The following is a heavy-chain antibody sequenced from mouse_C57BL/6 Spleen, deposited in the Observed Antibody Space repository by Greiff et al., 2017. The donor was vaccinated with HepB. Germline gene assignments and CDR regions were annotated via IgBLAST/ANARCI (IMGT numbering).Heavy chain of an antibody. Sequence: EVKVEESGPGLVKPSQSLSLTCSVTGYSITSGYYWNWIRQFPGNKLEWMGYISYDGSNNYNPSLKNRISITRDTSKNQFFLKLNSVTTEDTAAYYCAALPGGVAYWGQGTLVTVSA. D-gene: IGHD1-2*01. CDR2: ISYDGSN. CDR1: GYSITSGYY. CDR3: AALPGGVAY. J-gene: IGHJ3*01. V-gene: IGHV3-6*01.